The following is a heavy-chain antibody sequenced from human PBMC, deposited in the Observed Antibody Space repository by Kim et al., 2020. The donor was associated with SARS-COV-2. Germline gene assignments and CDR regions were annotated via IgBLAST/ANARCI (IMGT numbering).Heavy chain of an antibody. CDR1: GYTFTGYY. D-gene: IGHD1-26*01. CDR3: ARKPRNGGSYYYFDY. CDR2: INPNSGGT. J-gene: IGHJ4*02. V-gene: IGHV1-2*02. Sequence: ASVKVSCKASGYTFTGYYMHWVRQAPGQGLEWMGWINPNSGGTNYAQKFQGRVTMTRDTSISTAYMELSRLRSDDTAVYYCARKPRNGGSYYYFDYWGQGTLVTVSS.